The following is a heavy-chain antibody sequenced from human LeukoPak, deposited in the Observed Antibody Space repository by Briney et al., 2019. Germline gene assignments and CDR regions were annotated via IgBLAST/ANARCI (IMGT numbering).Heavy chain of an antibody. CDR1: GFTFSSYG. CDR2: ISDSGGTL. J-gene: IGHJ5*02. Sequence: PGGSLRLSCAASGFTFSSYGMSWVRQAPGKGLEWVSAISDSGGTLYYADSVKGRFTISRDNSKNTVYLEMNSLRAEDTAVYYCAKDRKVGRFDPWGQGTLVTVSS. D-gene: IGHD1-26*01. CDR3: AKDRKVGRFDP. V-gene: IGHV3-23*01.